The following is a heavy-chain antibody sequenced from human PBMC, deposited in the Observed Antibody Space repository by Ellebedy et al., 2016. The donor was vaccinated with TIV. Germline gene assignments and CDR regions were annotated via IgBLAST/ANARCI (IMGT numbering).Heavy chain of an antibody. CDR3: ARERGVPAVTTSFDY. Sequence: PGGSLRLSCATSGFSFSDYYMSWIRQAPGKGLEWVSYISNSGSTIHYADSVRGRFTLSRDNRKNSLFLQMDSLRAEDTAVYYCARERGVPAVTTSFDYWGQGTLVSVSS. J-gene: IGHJ4*02. V-gene: IGHV3-11*01. CDR2: ISNSGSTI. D-gene: IGHD4-17*01. CDR1: GFSFSDYY.